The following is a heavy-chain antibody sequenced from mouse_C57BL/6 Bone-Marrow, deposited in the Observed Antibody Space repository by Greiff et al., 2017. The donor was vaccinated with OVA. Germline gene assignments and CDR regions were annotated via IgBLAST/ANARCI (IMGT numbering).Heavy chain of an antibody. CDR3: ARGDADYFDD. CDR1: GYTFPRYW. J-gene: IGHJ2*01. D-gene: IGHD3-3*01. CDR2: TYPGSGST. V-gene: IGHV1-55*01. Sequence: QVLLQQPGAELVKPGASVTLSCKASGYTFPRYWITWVKQRPGQGLEWIGDTYPGSGSTNYNEKFKSKATLTVDTSSSTAYMQLSSLTSEDSAVDYGARGDADYFDDWGQSTTHTVSS.